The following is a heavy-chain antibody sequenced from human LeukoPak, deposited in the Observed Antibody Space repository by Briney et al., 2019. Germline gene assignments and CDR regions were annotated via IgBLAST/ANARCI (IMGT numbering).Heavy chain of an antibody. CDR2: INHSGST. CDR1: GGSFSGYY. Sequence: SGTLSLTCAVYGGSFSGYYWSWIRQPPGKGLEWIGEINHSGSTNYNPSLKSRVTISVDTSKNQFSLKLSSVTAADTAVYYCARHARRSSTSCYPTSVKFDYWGQGTLVTVSS. D-gene: IGHD2-2*01. CDR3: ARHARRSSTSCYPTSVKFDY. V-gene: IGHV4-34*01. J-gene: IGHJ4*02.